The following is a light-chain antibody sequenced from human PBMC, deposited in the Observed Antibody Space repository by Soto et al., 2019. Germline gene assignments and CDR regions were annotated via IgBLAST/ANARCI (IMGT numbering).Light chain of an antibody. V-gene: IGLV3-21*02. CDR1: NIGSRS. Sequence: SYELTQPPSVSVAPGQTARIPCGGNNIGSRSVHWYQQKPGQAPVLVVYDVSDRPSGIPERFSGSNSENTATLTISRVEAGDEADYYCQVWDTTSDHPVIFGGGTKLTVL. J-gene: IGLJ2*01. CDR3: QVWDTTSDHPVI. CDR2: DVS.